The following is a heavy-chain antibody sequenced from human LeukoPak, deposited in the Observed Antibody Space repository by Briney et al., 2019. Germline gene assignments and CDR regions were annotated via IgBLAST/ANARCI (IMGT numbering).Heavy chain of an antibody. J-gene: IGHJ6*03. D-gene: IGHD2-15*01. CDR3: ARVLRYCSGGNCYSGGLGYMDV. CDR2: ISGSRSTI. CDR1: GFTFSSYS. V-gene: IGHV3-48*01. Sequence: GGSLRLPCAASGFTFSSYSMNWVRQAPGKGLEWVSYISGSRSTIYYADSVKGRFTISRDNAKNSLYLQMNSLRAEDTAVYYCARVLRYCSGGNCYSGGLGYMDVWGKGTTVTISS.